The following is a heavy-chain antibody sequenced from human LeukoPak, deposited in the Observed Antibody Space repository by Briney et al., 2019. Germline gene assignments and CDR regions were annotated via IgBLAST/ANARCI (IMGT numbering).Heavy chain of an antibody. CDR1: GFTFSTYW. D-gene: IGHD6-13*01. CDR2: ISSSGSML. J-gene: IGHJ4*02. V-gene: IGHV3-48*04. CDR3: TRRPYSSSWYYFDY. Sequence: GGSLRLSCEASGFTFSTYWMHWVRQAPGKGLEWVSYISSSGSMLHYADSVEGRFTISRDNAKNSLYLQMSSLRVEDTAVYYCTRRPYSSSWYYFDYWGQGTLVTVSS.